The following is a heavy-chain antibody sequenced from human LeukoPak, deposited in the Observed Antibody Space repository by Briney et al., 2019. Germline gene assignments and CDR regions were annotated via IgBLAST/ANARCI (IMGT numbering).Heavy chain of an antibody. J-gene: IGHJ4*02. Sequence: GASVKVSCKASGYTFTSYYMHWVRQAPGQGLEWMGLVNPNSGVTNYLEKFQGRVTMSWDTSISTAYMELTRLTSDDTAVYYCASGLATSPFDYWGQGTLVTVSS. CDR2: VNPNSGVT. V-gene: IGHV1-2*02. D-gene: IGHD3/OR15-3a*01. CDR1: GYTFTSYY. CDR3: ASGLATSPFDY.